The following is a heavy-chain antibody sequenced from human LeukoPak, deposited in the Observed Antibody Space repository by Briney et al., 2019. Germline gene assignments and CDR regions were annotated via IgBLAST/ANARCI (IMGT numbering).Heavy chain of an antibody. D-gene: IGHD3-10*01. CDR3: ARGKWDTMGSGDY. J-gene: IGHJ4*02. Sequence: SETLSLTCTVSGGSISSSSYYWGWIRQPPGKGLEWIGSIYYSGSTYYNPSLKSRVTISVDTSKNQFSLKLSSVTAADTAVYYCARGKWDTMGSGDYWGQGTLVTVSS. V-gene: IGHV4-39*07. CDR1: GGSISSSSYY. CDR2: IYYSGST.